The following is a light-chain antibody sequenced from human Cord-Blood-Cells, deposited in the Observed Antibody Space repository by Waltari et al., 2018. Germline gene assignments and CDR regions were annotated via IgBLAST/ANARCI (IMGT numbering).Light chain of an antibody. Sequence: IQLTQSPSFLSASVEDRVTITCRASQGISSYLAWYQQKTGKAPKLLIYAASTLQSGVTSRFSGSGSGTEFTLTISSLQPEDFATYYCQQLNSYPPFSFGQGTKLEIK. J-gene: IGKJ2*03. CDR2: AAS. CDR1: QGISSY. V-gene: IGKV1-9*01. CDR3: QQLNSYPPFS.